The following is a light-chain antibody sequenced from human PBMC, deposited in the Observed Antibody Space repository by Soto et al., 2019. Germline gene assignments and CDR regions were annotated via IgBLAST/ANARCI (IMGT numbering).Light chain of an antibody. J-gene: IGKJ1*01. Sequence: DIRMTQSPSTLSASVGDRVTITCRASQSISNWLAWFQQKPGKVPKLLIYKASSLESGVPSRFSGSGSGTEFTLTISSLQPDDFATYYCQQYSSFAWTFGQGTKVEV. V-gene: IGKV1-5*03. CDR2: KAS. CDR1: QSISNW. CDR3: QQYSSFAWT.